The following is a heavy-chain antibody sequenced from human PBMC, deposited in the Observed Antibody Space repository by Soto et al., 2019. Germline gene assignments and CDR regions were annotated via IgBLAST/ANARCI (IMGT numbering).Heavy chain of an antibody. CDR2: IYPGDSDT. V-gene: IGHV5-51*01. CDR3: ARPPKYCSGGSCPLDY. D-gene: IGHD2-15*01. CDR1: GYSFTIYW. J-gene: IGHJ4*02. Sequence: PGESLKISCKGSGYSFTIYWIGWVRQMPGKGLEWMGIIYPGDSDTRYSPSFQGQVTISADKSISTAYLQWSSLKASDTAMYYCARPPKYCSGGSCPLDYWGQGILVTVSS.